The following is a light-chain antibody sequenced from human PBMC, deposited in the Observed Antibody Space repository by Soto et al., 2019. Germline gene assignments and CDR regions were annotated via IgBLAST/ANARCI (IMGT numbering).Light chain of an antibody. V-gene: IGKV3D-20*02. CDR1: QSVSSRY. CDR2: GAS. Sequence: EIVLTQSPGTLSLSPGERATLSCRASQSVSSRYLAWYQQKPGQAPRLLISGASSRATGIPDRFSGSGSGTDFTLTISRLEPEDFAVYYCQQRSNLITFGQGTRLEIK. CDR3: QQRSNLIT. J-gene: IGKJ5*01.